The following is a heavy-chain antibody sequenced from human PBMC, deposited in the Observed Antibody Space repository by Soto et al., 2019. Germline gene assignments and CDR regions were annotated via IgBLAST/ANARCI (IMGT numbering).Heavy chain of an antibody. D-gene: IGHD6-6*01. V-gene: IGHV3-23*01. Sequence: GGTLRLSCAASGFSFSGYAMSWGRQAPGKRLERVSGISGGCGSTYYADSVKGRFTISGDNPKNTLYLQVNSLIAEDTAVYYCAKGRGYSSSSRPIDHWGQGIQVTVSS. CDR1: GFSFSGYA. J-gene: IGHJ4*02. CDR2: ISGGCGST. CDR3: AKGRGYSSSSRPIDH.